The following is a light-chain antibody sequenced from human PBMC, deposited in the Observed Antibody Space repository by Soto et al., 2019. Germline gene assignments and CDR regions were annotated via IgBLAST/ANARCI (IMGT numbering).Light chain of an antibody. CDR1: QSVGRT. V-gene: IGKV3-11*01. Sequence: EIVLTQPPSTLSLSPGERAALSCRASQSVGRTLAWFQQKPGQAPRLLIYDASNRATGIPARFTGSGSGTDFTLTIRSLEPEDFAIYYCQQRDSWPLTFGGGTKVDIK. J-gene: IGKJ4*01. CDR3: QQRDSWPLT. CDR2: DAS.